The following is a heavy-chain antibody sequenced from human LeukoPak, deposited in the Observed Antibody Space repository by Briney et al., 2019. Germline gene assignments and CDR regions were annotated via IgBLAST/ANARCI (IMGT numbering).Heavy chain of an antibody. CDR2: IYSDNT. CDR3: ARDPKSRETTRITMVRGVIYVGDTSSYMDV. Sequence: GGSLRLSCTVSGFTVSSNSMSWVRQAPGKGLEWVSFIYSDNTHYSDSVKGRFTISRDNSKNTLYLQMNSLRAEDTAVYYCARDPKSRETTRITMVRGVIYVGDTSSYMDVWGKGTTVTVSS. CDR1: GFTVSSNS. D-gene: IGHD3-10*01. J-gene: IGHJ6*03. V-gene: IGHV3-53*01.